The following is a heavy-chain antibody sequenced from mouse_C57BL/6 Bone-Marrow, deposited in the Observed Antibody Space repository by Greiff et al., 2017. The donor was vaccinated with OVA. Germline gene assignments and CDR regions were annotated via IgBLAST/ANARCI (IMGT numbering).Heavy chain of an antibody. CDR1: GFTFSSYA. V-gene: IGHV5-4*01. CDR2: ISDGGSYT. J-gene: IGHJ1*03. D-gene: IGHD1-1*01. CDR3: ARDLAVVAFYWYFDV. Sequence: EVQLVESGGGLVKPGGSLKLSCAASGFTFSSYAMSWVRQTPEKRLEWVATISDGGSYTYYPDNVKGRFTISRDNAKNNLYLQMSHLKSEDTAMYYCARDLAVVAFYWYFDVWGTGTTVTVSS.